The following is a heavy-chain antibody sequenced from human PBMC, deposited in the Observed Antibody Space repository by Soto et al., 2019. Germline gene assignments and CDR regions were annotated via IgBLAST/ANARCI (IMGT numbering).Heavy chain of an antibody. V-gene: IGHV3-33*01. J-gene: IGHJ3*02. CDR3: ARGRWEYESSGRDVFDI. CDR1: GFTFSSYG. Sequence: GGSLRLSCAASGFTFSSYGMHWVRQAPGKGLEWVAVIWYDGSNKYYADSVKGRFTISRDNSKNTLYLQMNSLRAEDTAVYYCARGRWEYESSGRDVFDIWGQGTMVTVSS. D-gene: IGHD6-19*01. CDR2: IWYDGSNK.